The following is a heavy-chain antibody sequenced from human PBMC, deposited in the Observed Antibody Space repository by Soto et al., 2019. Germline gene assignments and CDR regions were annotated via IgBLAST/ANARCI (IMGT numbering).Heavy chain of an antibody. D-gene: IGHD6-13*01. CDR3: AKDPRDSSSWSEQPDNDY. J-gene: IGHJ4*02. CDR1: GFTFSSYG. V-gene: IGHV3-30*18. Sequence: GGSLRLSCAASGFTFSSYGMHWVRQAPGKGLEWVAVISYDGSNKYYADSVKGRFTISRDNSKNTLYLQMNSLRAEDTAVYYCAKDPRDSSSWSEQPDNDYWGQGTLVTVSS. CDR2: ISYDGSNK.